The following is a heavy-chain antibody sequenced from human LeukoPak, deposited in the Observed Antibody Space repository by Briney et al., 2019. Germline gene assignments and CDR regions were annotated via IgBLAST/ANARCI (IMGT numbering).Heavy chain of an antibody. CDR2: IYYSGST. CDR1: GGSISIYY. V-gene: IGHV4-59*08. CDR3: AAAPDHSSSDYYGMDV. Sequence: SETLSLTCTVSGGSISIYYWSWIRQPPGKGLEWIGYIYYSGSTNYNPSLKSRVTISVDTSKDQFSLKLSSVTAADTAVYYCAAAPDHSSSDYYGMDVWGQGTTVTVSS. D-gene: IGHD6-13*01. J-gene: IGHJ6*02.